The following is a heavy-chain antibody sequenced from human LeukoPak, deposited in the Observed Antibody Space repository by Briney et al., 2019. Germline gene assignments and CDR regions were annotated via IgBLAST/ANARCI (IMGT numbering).Heavy chain of an antibody. CDR1: GFTFSNYG. J-gene: IGHJ4*02. CDR3: AKEDSSGWYFDY. D-gene: IGHD6-19*01. CDR2: LSSSGGST. Sequence: GGSLRLSCAASGFTFSNYGLNWVRKAQGKGLEGVSALSSSGGSTYYADSVKGRFTISRDNSKNTLYLQMNSLRAEDTAVHYCAKEDSSGWYFDYWGQGTLVTVSS. V-gene: IGHV3-23*01.